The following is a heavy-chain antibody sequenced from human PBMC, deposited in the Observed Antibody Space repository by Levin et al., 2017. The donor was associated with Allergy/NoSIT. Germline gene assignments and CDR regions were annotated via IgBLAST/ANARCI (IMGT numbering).Heavy chain of an antibody. CDR3: ARAYYYGSGSCLYYGMDV. D-gene: IGHD3-10*01. CDR1: GGSFSGYY. Sequence: SQTLSLTCAVYGGSFSGYYWSWIRQPPGKGLEWIGEINHSGSTNYNPSLKSRVTISVDTSKNQFSLKLSSVTAADTAVYYCARAYYYGSGSCLYYGMDVWGQGTTVTVSS. J-gene: IGHJ6*02. CDR2: INHSGST. V-gene: IGHV4-34*01.